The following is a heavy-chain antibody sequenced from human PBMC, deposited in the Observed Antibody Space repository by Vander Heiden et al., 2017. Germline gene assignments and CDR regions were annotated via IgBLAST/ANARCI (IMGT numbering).Heavy chain of an antibody. V-gene: IGHV3-73*02. CDR2: IRSKATSYAT. D-gene: IGHD3-16*01. CDR3: TRRIWGSDSYYFDY. Sequence: EVQLVESGGGLVQPGGSLNLPCAASGFTVSGAAMHWVRQASGKGLEWVGRIRSKATSYATDYAASVKGRFTISRDDSKDTAYLQMNSLKTEDSAVYYCTRRIWGSDSYYFDYWGQGTLVTVSS. J-gene: IGHJ4*02. CDR1: GFTVSGAA.